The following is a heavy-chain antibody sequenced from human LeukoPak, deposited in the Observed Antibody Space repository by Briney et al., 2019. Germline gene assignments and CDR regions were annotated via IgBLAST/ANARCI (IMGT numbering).Heavy chain of an antibody. Sequence: SETLSLTCAVYGGSFSGYYWSWIRQPPGKGLEWIGEINHSGSTNYNPSLKSRVTISVDTSKNQFSLKLSSVTAADTAVYYCARGVRQWLAHGVDYWGQGTLVTVPS. D-gene: IGHD6-19*01. CDR2: INHSGST. CDR3: ARGVRQWLAHGVDY. J-gene: IGHJ4*02. CDR1: GGSFSGYY. V-gene: IGHV4-34*01.